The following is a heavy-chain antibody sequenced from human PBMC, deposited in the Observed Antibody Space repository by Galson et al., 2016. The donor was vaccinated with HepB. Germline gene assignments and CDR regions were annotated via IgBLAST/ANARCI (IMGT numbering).Heavy chain of an antibody. V-gene: IGHV3-21*01. Sequence: SLRLSCAASGFNFRTYTMNWVRQAPGAGLEWVSTITSHSGYIYYADSVKGRFTIARDNANNSVYLQMNILRAEDTAVYYCARDEYITGTSDFWGQGTLVTVSS. J-gene: IGHJ4*02. D-gene: IGHD1/OR15-1a*01. CDR3: ARDEYITGTSDF. CDR2: ITSHSGYI. CDR1: GFNFRTYT.